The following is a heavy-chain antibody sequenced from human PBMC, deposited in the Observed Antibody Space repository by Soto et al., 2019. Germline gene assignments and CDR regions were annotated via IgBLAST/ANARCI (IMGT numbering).Heavy chain of an antibody. Sequence: QLQLQESGPGLVKPSETLSLTCTVSGGSISSSSYYWGWIRQPPGKGLEWIGSIDYSGSTHYNPSLKGRVAVSXXAXTXXVSLRLSCVTAADTAGYYCACRYWSGGSCYRAFDIWGQGKMVPVSS. J-gene: IGHJ3*02. V-gene: IGHV4-39*01. CDR3: ACRYWSGGSCYRAFDI. D-gene: IGHD2-15*01. CDR1: GGSISSSSYY. CDR2: IDYSGST.